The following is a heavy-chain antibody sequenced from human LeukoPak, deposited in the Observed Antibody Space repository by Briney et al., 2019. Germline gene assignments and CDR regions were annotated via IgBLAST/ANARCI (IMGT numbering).Heavy chain of an antibody. Sequence: GGSLRLSCSASGFAFSTYWMHWVRQASGKGLVWVSRINGDGSSTSYTDSVKGRFTISRDNAKNTLYLQMNSLRAEDTAVYYCARDQGYQVVDPWGQGTLVTVSS. CDR2: INGDGSST. CDR3: ARDQGYQVVDP. D-gene: IGHD6-13*01. J-gene: IGHJ5*02. CDR1: GFAFSTYW. V-gene: IGHV3-74*01.